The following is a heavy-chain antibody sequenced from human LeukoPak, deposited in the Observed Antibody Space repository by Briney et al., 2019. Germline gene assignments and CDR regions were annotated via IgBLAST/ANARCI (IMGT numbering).Heavy chain of an antibody. Sequence: PSETLSLTCGVYGGSFSGYYWSWIRQPPGKGLEWIGEINHSGSTNYTPSLKSRVTISVDTSKNQFSLKLSSVTAADTAVYYCARQRRAYYYDSSGYRWEYYFDYWGQGTLVTVSS. J-gene: IGHJ4*02. CDR2: INHSGST. CDR3: ARQRRAYYYDSSGYRWEYYFDY. V-gene: IGHV4-34*01. D-gene: IGHD3-22*01. CDR1: GGSFSGYY.